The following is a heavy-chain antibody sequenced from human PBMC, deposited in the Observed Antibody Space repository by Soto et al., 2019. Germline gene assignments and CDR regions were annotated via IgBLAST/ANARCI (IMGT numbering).Heavy chain of an antibody. Sequence: QVQLGQSGAEVQKTGSSVKVSCKASGGTFSSYAISWVRQATGQGLEWMGGIIPIFGTANYAQKFQGRVTLTADESTSTAYMELSSLRYEDTVVYDCARERRPTVLMVYAISGWFDPWGQGTLVTVSS. D-gene: IGHD2-8*01. CDR3: ARERRPTVLMVYAISGWFDP. J-gene: IGHJ5*02. CDR2: IIPIFGTA. CDR1: GGTFSSYA. V-gene: IGHV1-69*12.